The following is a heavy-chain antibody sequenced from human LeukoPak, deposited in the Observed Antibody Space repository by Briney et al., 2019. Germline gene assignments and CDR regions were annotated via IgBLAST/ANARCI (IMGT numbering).Heavy chain of an antibody. V-gene: IGHV1-8*01. Sequence: GASVKVSCRASGYAFTKYDMNWLRQAPGQGLEWTGWMNPGSGNAGYAQKFQGRVTMTRDTSTRTAYMELSSLRYEDTAVYYCVRVFVDDSGYYNYYFDPWGQGTPVTVSS. CDR2: MNPGSGNA. J-gene: IGHJ5*02. D-gene: IGHD3-22*01. CDR3: VRVFVDDSGYYNYYFDP. CDR1: GYAFTKYD.